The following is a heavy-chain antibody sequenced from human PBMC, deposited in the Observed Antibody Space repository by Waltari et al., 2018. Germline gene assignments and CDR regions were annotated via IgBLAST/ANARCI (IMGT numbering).Heavy chain of an antibody. D-gene: IGHD6-6*01. CDR3: ARVMGRWSGIAARPWYMDV. Sequence: QVQLVQSGAEVKKPGSSVKVSCKASGGTFSSYAISWVGTAPGQGLEWMGGIIPIFGTANYAQKFQGRVTITADESTSTAYMELSSLRSEDTAVYYCARVMGRWSGIAARPWYMDVWGKGTTVTVSS. V-gene: IGHV1-69*01. CDR1: GGTFSSYA. CDR2: IIPIFGTA. J-gene: IGHJ6*03.